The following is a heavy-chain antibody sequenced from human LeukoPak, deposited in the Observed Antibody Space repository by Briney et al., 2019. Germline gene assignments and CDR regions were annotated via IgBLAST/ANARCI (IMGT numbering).Heavy chain of an antibody. CDR3: ASQGYDSSGYSFDY. D-gene: IGHD3-22*01. Sequence: PGGSLRLSCAASGFTFSDYYMSWIRQAPGKGLEWVSYISSSGSTIYYADSVRGRFTISRDNAENSLYLQMNSLRAEDTAVYYCASQGYDSSGYSFDYWGQGTLVTVSS. J-gene: IGHJ4*02. CDR2: ISSSGSTI. CDR1: GFTFSDYY. V-gene: IGHV3-11*01.